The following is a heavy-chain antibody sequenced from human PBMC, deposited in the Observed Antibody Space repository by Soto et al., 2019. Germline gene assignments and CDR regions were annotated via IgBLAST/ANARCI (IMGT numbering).Heavy chain of an antibody. V-gene: IGHV4-39*07. J-gene: IGHJ3*02. Sequence: SETLSLTCTVSGGSISSSSYYWGWIRQPPGKGLEWIGSIYYSGSTYYNPSLKSRVTISVDTSKNQFSLKLSSVTAADTAVYYCAKYDCAYDLGVFDIWGQGTMVTVSS. CDR2: IYYSGST. CDR1: GGSISSSSYY. D-gene: IGHD3-3*01. CDR3: AKYDCAYDLGVFDI.